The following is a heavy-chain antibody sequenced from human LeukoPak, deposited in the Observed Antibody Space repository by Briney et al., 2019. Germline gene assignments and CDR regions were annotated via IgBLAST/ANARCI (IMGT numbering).Heavy chain of an antibody. Sequence: PSETLSLTCTVSGGSISSYYWSWIRQPPGKGLEWIGYIYYSGSTNYNPSLKSRVTISVDTSKNQFSLKLSSVTAADTAVYYCARFPPGGYSYGQSGYWGQGTLVTVSS. V-gene: IGHV4-59*01. CDR2: IYYSGST. J-gene: IGHJ4*02. CDR3: ARFPPGGYSYGQSGY. D-gene: IGHD5-18*01. CDR1: GGSISSYY.